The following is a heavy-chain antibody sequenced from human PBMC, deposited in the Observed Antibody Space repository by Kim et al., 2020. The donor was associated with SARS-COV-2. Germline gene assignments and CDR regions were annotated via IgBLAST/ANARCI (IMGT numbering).Heavy chain of an antibody. CDR3: ARQGDGGRAFDV. J-gene: IGHJ3*01. D-gene: IGHD1-26*01. CDR1: GGSLSPYS. CDR2: MYYNGRI. V-gene: IGHV4-59*08. Sequence: SETLSLTCTLSGGSLSPYSWTWLRQSPGKALEWIGYMYYNGRINYNSSLKRRLTISLDASKNQVSLKLGSVTAADTAAYFCARQGDGGRAFDVWGQGAMV.